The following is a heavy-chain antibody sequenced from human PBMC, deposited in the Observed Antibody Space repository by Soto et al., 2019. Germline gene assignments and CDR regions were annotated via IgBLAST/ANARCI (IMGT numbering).Heavy chain of an antibody. J-gene: IGHJ3*02. D-gene: IGHD5-12*01. V-gene: IGHV1-46*01. CDR3: ARDTGYDHDAFDI. CDR1: GYSFITSYY. CDR2: INPTGSMT. Sequence: ASVKVSCKASGYSFITSYYMHWVRQAPGQGLEWMGIINPTGSMTKYSQRFQGRLTMTRDTSTSTDYMELTTLTSEDTAVYFCARDTGYDHDAFDIWGQGTMVAVSS.